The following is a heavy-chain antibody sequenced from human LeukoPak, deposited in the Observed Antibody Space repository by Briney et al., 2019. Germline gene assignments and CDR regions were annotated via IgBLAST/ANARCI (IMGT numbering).Heavy chain of an antibody. J-gene: IGHJ4*02. Sequence: SQTLSLTCAISGDSVSSNSAAWNWIRQSPSRGLEWLGKTYYRSKWYNDYAVSVKSRITINPDTSKNQFSLQLNSVTPEDTAVYYCARVRHGGLGAFFGVVRYYFDYWGQGTLVTVSS. CDR1: GDSVSSNSAA. CDR2: TYYRSKWYN. V-gene: IGHV6-1*01. CDR3: ARVRHGGLGAFFGVVRYYFDY. D-gene: IGHD3-3*01.